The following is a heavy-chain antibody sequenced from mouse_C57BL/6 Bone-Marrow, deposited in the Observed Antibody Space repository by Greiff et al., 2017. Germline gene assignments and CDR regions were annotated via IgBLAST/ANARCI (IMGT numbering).Heavy chain of an antibody. Sequence: QVQLQQSGAELVKPGASVKISCTASGYTFTDYYINWVKQTPGQGLEWIGKIGPGSGSTYYTEKFKGKATLTADKSSSTAYMQLSRLTSEDAADYFGAIIYYYGSRYFDVWGTGTTVTVSS. D-gene: IGHD1-1*01. CDR1: GYTFTDYY. V-gene: IGHV1-77*01. CDR2: IGPGSGST. J-gene: IGHJ1*03. CDR3: AIIYYYGSRYFDV.